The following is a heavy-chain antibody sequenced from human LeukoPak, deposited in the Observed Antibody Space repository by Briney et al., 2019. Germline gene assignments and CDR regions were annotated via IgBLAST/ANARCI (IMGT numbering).Heavy chain of an antibody. D-gene: IGHD3-22*01. CDR3: ASRLQNYCDSSGYYVDAFDI. CDR1: GYTFTGYY. J-gene: IGHJ3*02. Sequence: ASVKVSCKASGYTFTGYYMHWVRQAPGQGLEWMGWINANSGDTNYAQKFQGRVTMTRDTSISAVYMELSRLTSDDTAVYYCASRLQNYCDSSGYYVDAFDIWGQGTMVTVSS. V-gene: IGHV1-2*02. CDR2: INANSGDT.